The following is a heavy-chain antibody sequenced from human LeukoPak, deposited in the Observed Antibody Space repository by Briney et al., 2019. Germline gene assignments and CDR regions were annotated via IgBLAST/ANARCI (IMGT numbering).Heavy chain of an antibody. CDR1: GGSISSSNYY. D-gene: IGHD5-24*01. J-gene: IGHJ6*02. V-gene: IGHV4-39*07. CDR3: ARGSVGDGYNYFSDYGMDV. CDR2: IYYSGAT. Sequence: KASETLSLTCTVSGGSISSSNYYWGCIRQPPGKGLEWIGSIYYSGATFYNPSLKSRVTISVDTSKNQFSLKLSSVTAADTAVYYCARGSVGDGYNYFSDYGMDVWGQGTTVTVSS.